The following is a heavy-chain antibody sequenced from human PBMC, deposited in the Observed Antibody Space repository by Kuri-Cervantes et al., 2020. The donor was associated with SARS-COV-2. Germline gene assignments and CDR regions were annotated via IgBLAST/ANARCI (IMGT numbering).Heavy chain of an antibody. J-gene: IGHJ3*02. CDR1: GYTLTELS. CDR2: FDPEDGET. CDR3: ATARFDFWSGYSWGGAFDI. V-gene: IGHV1-24*01. Sequence: ASVKVSCKASGYTLTELSMHWVRQAPGKGLEWMGGFDPEDGETIYAQRFQGRVTMTEDTSTDTAYMELSSLRSEDTAVYYCATARFDFWSGYSWGGAFDIWGQGTMVTVSS. D-gene: IGHD3-3*01.